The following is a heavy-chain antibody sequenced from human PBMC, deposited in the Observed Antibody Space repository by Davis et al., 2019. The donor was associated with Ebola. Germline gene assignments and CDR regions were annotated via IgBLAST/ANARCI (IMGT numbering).Heavy chain of an antibody. J-gene: IGHJ3*02. D-gene: IGHD1-1*01. V-gene: IGHV3-15*05. CDR1: GFTFTTAW. CDR3: TSRGLVSATDEAFDI. Sequence: ESLKISCAASGFTFTTAWMSWVRQAPGKGLEWVGRIKSKISGGTINYAAPVKGRFTISRDDSKNTLYLQMNSLKSEDTAMYYCTSRGLVSATDEAFDIWGQGTVVTVSS. CDR2: IKSKISGGTI.